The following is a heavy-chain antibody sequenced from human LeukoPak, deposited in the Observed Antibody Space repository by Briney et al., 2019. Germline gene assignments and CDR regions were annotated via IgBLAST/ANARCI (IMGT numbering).Heavy chain of an antibody. J-gene: IGHJ4*02. CDR3: ARAGYSSSWHLFDY. V-gene: IGHV1-2*02. CDR2: INPNSGGT. CDR1: GYTFTGYY. Sequence: ASVKVSCKASGYTFTGYYMHWVRQAPGQGLEWMGWINPNSGGTNYAQKFQGRVTMTRDTSISTAYMELSRLRPDDAAVYYCARAGYSSSWHLFDYRGQGTLVTVSS. D-gene: IGHD6-13*01.